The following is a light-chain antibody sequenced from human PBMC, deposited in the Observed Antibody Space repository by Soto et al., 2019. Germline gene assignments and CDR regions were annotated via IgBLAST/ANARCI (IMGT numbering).Light chain of an antibody. J-gene: IGLJ2*01. CDR2: EVS. Sequence: QSALTQPRSVSGSPGQSVTISCTGTSSDIGGYNYVSWYQQHPDKAPKLIIFEVSNRPSGISSRFSGSKSGNTASLTISGLQADDEADYYCASYTSSSTSVIFGRGTKVTVL. CDR1: SSDIGGYNY. CDR3: ASYTSSSTSVI. V-gene: IGLV2-14*01.